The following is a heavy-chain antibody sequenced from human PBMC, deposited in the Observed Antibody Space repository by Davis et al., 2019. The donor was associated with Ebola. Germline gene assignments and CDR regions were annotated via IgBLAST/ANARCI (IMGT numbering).Heavy chain of an antibody. CDR3: AKNAIDYDFWSHLYYHYMDV. CDR2: ISASGGST. J-gene: IGHJ6*03. Sequence: GESLKISCAASGFTFSSYVMSWVRQAPGKGLEWVSAISASGGSTYYADSVKGRFTISRDNSKNTLYLQMNSLRAEDTAVYYCAKNAIDYDFWSHLYYHYMDVWGKGTTVTVSS. CDR1: GFTFSSYV. V-gene: IGHV3-23*01. D-gene: IGHD3-3*01.